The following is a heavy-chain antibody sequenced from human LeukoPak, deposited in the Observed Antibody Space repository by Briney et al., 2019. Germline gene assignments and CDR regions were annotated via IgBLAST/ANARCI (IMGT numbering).Heavy chain of an antibody. J-gene: IGHJ4*02. V-gene: IGHV3-23*01. CDR3: AKGRRFLEWLLLDS. CDR1: GYTFSSFA. CDR2: ISVSGSTT. D-gene: IGHD3-3*01. Sequence: GGSLRLSCAGSGYTFSSFAMSWVRQAPGKGLECVSTISVSGSTTYYADSVKGRFTISRDSSKNTLYLHMKSVRAEDTAVYYCAKGRRFLEWLLLDSWGQGILVTATS.